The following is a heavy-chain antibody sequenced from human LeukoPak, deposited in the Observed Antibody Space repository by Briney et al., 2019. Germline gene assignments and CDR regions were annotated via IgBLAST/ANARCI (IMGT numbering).Heavy chain of an antibody. V-gene: IGHV1-69*13. CDR3: AKPSLLYGYCSGGSCYESPFDY. J-gene: IGHJ4*02. CDR1: GGTFSNYA. Sequence: SVKVSCKASGGTFSNYAISWVRQAPGQGLEWMGGIIPIFGTANYAQKFQGRVTITADESTSTAYMELSSLRSEDTAVYYCAKPSLLYGYCSGGSCYESPFDYWGQGTLVTVSS. CDR2: IIPIFGTA. D-gene: IGHD2-15*01.